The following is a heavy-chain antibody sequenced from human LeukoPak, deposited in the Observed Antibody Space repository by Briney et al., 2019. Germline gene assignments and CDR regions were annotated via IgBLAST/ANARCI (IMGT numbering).Heavy chain of an antibody. Sequence: PGGSLRLSCAASGFTFSSYEMNWVRQAPGKGLEWVSYISSSGSTIYYADSVKGRFTISRDNAKNSLYLQMNSLRAEDTAVYYCARAGVTTAVFDYWGQGTLVTVSS. J-gene: IGHJ4*02. CDR2: ISSSGSTI. D-gene: IGHD4-11*01. CDR3: ARAGVTTAVFDY. V-gene: IGHV3-48*03. CDR1: GFTFSSYE.